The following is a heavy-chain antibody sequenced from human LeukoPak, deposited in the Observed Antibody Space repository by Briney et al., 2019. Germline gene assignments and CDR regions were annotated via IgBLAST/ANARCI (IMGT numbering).Heavy chain of an antibody. CDR1: GGSISSGDYY. J-gene: IGHJ4*02. CDR2: IHYSGST. CDR3: ASAKYYDILTGPLDY. Sequence: SETLSLTCTVSGGSISSGDYYWSWIRQPPGKGLEWIGYIHYSGSTYYNPSLKSRVTISVDTSKNQFSLKLSSVTAADTAVYYCASAKYYDILTGPLDYWGQGTLVTVSS. V-gene: IGHV4-30-4*01. D-gene: IGHD3-9*01.